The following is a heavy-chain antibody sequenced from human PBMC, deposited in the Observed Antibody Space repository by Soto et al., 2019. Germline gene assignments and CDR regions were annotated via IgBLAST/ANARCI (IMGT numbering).Heavy chain of an antibody. V-gene: IGHV4-61*01. D-gene: IGHD2-2*01. CDR3: ARVLHCISTSCYVGWFDP. CDR1: GGSVSSRSYY. Sequence: TSETLSLTCTVSGGSVSSRSYYWSWIRQPPGKGLEWIGYIYYSGSTNYNPSLKSRVTISVDTSKNQFSLKLSSVTAADTAVYYCARVLHCISTSCYVGWFDPWGQGTLVTVSS. J-gene: IGHJ5*02. CDR2: IYYSGST.